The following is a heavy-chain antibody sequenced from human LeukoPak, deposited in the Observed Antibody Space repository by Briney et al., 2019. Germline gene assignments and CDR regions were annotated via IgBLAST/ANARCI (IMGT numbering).Heavy chain of an antibody. Sequence: GRSLRLSCAASGFNFSTYGMHWVRQAPGKGLEWVAVISYDGSNKYYADSVKGRFTISRDNPKTTLYLQMNSLRADDTAVYYCAKEFIPRIGELFTYSEFDYWGQGTLVTVSS. D-gene: IGHD3-10*01. V-gene: IGHV3-30*18. CDR3: AKEFIPRIGELFTYSEFDY. J-gene: IGHJ4*02. CDR1: GFNFSTYG. CDR2: ISYDGSNK.